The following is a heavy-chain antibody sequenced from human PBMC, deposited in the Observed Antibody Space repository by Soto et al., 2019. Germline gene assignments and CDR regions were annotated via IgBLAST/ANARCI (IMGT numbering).Heavy chain of an antibody. CDR2: IYWDDDK. CDR3: AHSQSYSSSWFESNWFDP. J-gene: IGHJ5*02. D-gene: IGHD6-13*01. Sequence: QITLKESGPTLVKPTQTLTLTCTFSGFSLSTSGVGVGWIRQPPGKALEWLALIYWDDDKRYSPSLKSRLTITKDTSKNQVVLTMTNMDPVDTATYCCAHSQSYSSSWFESNWFDPWVQGTLVSVSS. V-gene: IGHV2-5*02. CDR1: GFSLSTSGVG.